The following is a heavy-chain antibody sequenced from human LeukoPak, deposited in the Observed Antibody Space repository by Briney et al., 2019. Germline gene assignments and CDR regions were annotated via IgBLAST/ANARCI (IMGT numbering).Heavy chain of an antibody. CDR3: ARHWYSSSSGGFFDY. Sequence: GASVKVSCKASGYTFTSYGISWVRQAPGQGLEWMGWISAYNGNTNYAQKLQGRVTMTTDTSTSTAYMELRSLRSDDTAVYYCARHWYSSSSGGFFDYWAQGTLVTVSS. J-gene: IGHJ4*02. CDR2: ISAYNGNT. CDR1: GYTFTSYG. V-gene: IGHV1-18*01. D-gene: IGHD6-6*01.